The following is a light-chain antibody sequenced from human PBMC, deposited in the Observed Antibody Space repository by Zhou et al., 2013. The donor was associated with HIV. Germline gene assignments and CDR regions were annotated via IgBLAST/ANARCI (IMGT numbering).Light chain of an antibody. CDR3: QQYNSYSWT. J-gene: IGKJ1*01. CDR1: QSISSY. CDR2: AAS. V-gene: IGKV1-39*01. Sequence: DIQMTQSPSSLSASVGDRVTITCRASQSISSYLNWYQQKPGKAPKLLIYAASTLQSGVPSRFSGSGSGTDFTLTISCLQPDDFATYYCQQYNSYSWTFGQGTKVEIK.